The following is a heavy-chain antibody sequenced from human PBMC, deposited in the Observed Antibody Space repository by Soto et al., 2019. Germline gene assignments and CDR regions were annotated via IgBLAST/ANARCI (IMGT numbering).Heavy chain of an antibody. CDR1: GFTFSYHD. CDR3: ARGTTTSAFSAMDV. D-gene: IGHD1-1*01. Sequence: QVQLVESGGGVVQPGRSLRLSCAASGFTFSYHDLNWVRQAPGKGLEWVAVISYDGDNKYIAESVKGQITISSDNSKNTVSLQMNSLGAEDTAMYFCARGTTTSAFSAMDVWGQGTTVTVSS. J-gene: IGHJ6*02. V-gene: IGHV3-30-3*01. CDR2: ISYDGDNK.